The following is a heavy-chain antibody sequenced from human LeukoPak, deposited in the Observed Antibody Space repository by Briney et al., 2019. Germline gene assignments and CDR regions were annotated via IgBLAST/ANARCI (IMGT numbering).Heavy chain of an antibody. CDR1: GDSISNFY. Sequence: SETLSLTCTVSGDSISNFYWNWIRQSPGKGLEWIGNIHYSGSSVYNPSLKSRLTISVDTSKNQFSLKLSSVTAADTAVYYCARQIPAAISDWFDPWGQGTLVTVSS. D-gene: IGHD2-2*02. J-gene: IGHJ5*02. V-gene: IGHV4-59*08. CDR3: ARQIPAAISDWFDP. CDR2: IHYSGSS.